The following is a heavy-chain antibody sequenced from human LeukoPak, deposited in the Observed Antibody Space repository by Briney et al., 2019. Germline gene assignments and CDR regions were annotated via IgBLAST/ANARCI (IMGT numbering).Heavy chain of an antibody. CDR1: GFSFDHFG. J-gene: IGHJ4*02. Sequence: GGSLRLSCATSGFSFDHFGMHWIRQAPGKGLEWVAFVRYDGSNKYYADSVKGRFTISRDNSKNTLYLQMNSLRAEDTAIYYCAKVSPINPSGYLDYWGQGTLVTVSS. D-gene: IGHD3-3*01. CDR2: VRYDGSNK. V-gene: IGHV3-30*02. CDR3: AKVSPINPSGYLDY.